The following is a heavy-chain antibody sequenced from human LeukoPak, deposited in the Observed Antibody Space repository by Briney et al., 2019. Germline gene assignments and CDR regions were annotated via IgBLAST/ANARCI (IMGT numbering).Heavy chain of an antibody. Sequence: IPGGSLRLSCAASGFSFSDYYMSWVRQAPGKGLEWVSYISSSGDTMFYSDSVKGRFTISRDNGEKSLFLEINSLRAEDAAIYYCARVMGNYASDYWGQGALVTASS. D-gene: IGHD1-7*01. V-gene: IGHV3-11*04. CDR3: ARVMGNYASDY. J-gene: IGHJ4*02. CDR2: ISSSGDTM. CDR1: GFSFSDYY.